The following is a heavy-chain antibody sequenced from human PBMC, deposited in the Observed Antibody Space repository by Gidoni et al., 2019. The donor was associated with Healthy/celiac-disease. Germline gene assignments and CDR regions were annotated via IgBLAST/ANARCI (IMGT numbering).Heavy chain of an antibody. D-gene: IGHD3-10*01. CDR1: GGSISSSSYY. Sequence: QLQLQESGPGLVKPSETLSLTCTVSGGSISSSSYYWGWIRQPPGKGLEWIGSIYYSGSTYYNPSLKSRVTISVDTSKNQFSLKLSSVTAADTAVYYCARQGYYYGSGSYYHFDYWGQGTLVTVSS. CDR3: ARQGYYYGSGSYYHFDY. V-gene: IGHV4-39*01. J-gene: IGHJ4*02. CDR2: IYYSGST.